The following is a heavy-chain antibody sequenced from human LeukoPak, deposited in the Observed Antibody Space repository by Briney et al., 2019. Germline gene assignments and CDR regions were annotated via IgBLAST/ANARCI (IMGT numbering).Heavy chain of an antibody. CDR1: GGSISSSSYY. CDR2: IYYCGST. Sequence: SETLSLTCTVSGGSISSSSYYWGWIRQPPGKGLEWIGSIYYCGSTYYNPSLKSRATISVDTSKNQFSLKLSSVTAADTAVYYCARQEVLFGGRFDYWGQGTLVTVSS. D-gene: IGHD3-16*01. V-gene: IGHV4-39*01. J-gene: IGHJ4*02. CDR3: ARQEVLFGGRFDY.